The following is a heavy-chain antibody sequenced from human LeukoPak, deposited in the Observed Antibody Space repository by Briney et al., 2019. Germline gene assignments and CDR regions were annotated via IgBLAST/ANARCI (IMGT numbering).Heavy chain of an antibody. CDR3: AKDGGNYYIDY. CDR1: GVTFSDYV. J-gene: IGHJ4*02. D-gene: IGHD4-23*01. CDR2: ISHDGSTK. V-gene: IGHV3-30*18. Sequence: AGGSLRLSCAASGVTFSDYVMHWVRQAPGKWLEWIAFISHDGSTKLYADSVRGRFTISRDNSKNTVFPQMNSLRPEDTAVYFCAKDGGNYYIDYWGQGTLVTVSS.